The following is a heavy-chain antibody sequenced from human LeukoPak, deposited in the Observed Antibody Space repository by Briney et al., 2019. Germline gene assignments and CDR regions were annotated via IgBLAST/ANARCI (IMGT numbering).Heavy chain of an antibody. J-gene: IGHJ4*02. Sequence: SETLSLTCAVYGGSFSGYYWSWIRQPPGKGLEWIGEINHSGSTNYNPSLKSRVTISVDTSKNQFSLKLSSVTAADTAVYYCAGGRSSWSARPPDYWGQGTLVTVSS. V-gene: IGHV4-34*01. CDR3: AGGRSSWSARPPDY. CDR2: INHSGST. CDR1: GGSFSGYY. D-gene: IGHD6-13*01.